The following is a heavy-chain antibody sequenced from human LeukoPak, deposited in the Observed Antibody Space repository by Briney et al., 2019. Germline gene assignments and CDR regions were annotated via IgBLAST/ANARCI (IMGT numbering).Heavy chain of an antibody. J-gene: IGHJ6*02. CDR2: ITSSDST. CDR1: GFTVSSNY. V-gene: IGHV3-53*01. CDR3: ARRRPYGDYDYYYYGMDV. D-gene: IGHD4-17*01. Sequence: GGSLRLSCAASGFTVSSNYMNWVRQAPGKGLEWVSTITSSDSTYYADSVKGRFTISRDNSKNTLYLQMDSLRADDTAVYYCARRRPYGDYDYYYYGMDVWGQGTTVTVSS.